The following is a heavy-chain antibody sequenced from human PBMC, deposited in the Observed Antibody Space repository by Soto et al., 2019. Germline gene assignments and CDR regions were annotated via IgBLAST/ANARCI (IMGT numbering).Heavy chain of an antibody. V-gene: IGHV4-59*01. CDR1: GGSISSYY. CDR2: IYYSGST. Sequence: SETLSLTCTVSGGSISSYYWSWIRQPPGKGLEWIGYIYYSGSTNYNPSLKCRVTISVDTSKNQFSLKLSSVTAADTAVYYCARDEIGYGDYDYWGQGTLVTVSS. J-gene: IGHJ4*02. D-gene: IGHD4-17*01. CDR3: ARDEIGYGDYDY.